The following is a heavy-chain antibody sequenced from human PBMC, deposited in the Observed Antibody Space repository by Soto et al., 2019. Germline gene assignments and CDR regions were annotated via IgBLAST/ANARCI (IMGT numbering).Heavy chain of an antibody. D-gene: IGHD2-15*01. CDR1: GYTFPTFG. CDR2: INPHNGNT. J-gene: IGHJ5*02. Sequence: QVHLVQSGSELKEPGASVKVSCKASGYTFPTFGITWVRQAPGQGLEWMGYINPHNGNTNYAQNVQGTVTMTSDTSTSTAYMALRSLRSDDTAVYYCARGDRIPTSWGQGTLVTVSS. V-gene: IGHV1-18*01. CDR3: ARGDRIPTS.